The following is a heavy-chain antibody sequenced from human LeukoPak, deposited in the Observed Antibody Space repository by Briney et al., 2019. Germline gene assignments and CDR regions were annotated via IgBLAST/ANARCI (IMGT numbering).Heavy chain of an antibody. CDR2: IYPGDSDT. D-gene: IGHD3-10*01. CDR1: GYSFTSYW. Sequence: GESLKISCKGSGYSFTSYWIGWVRQMPVRQMPGKGLEWMGIIYPGDSDTRYSPSFQGQVTISADKSISTAYLQWSSLKASDTDMYYCARGFFGFDIWGQGTMVTVSS. V-gene: IGHV5-51*01. J-gene: IGHJ3*02. CDR3: ARGFFGFDI.